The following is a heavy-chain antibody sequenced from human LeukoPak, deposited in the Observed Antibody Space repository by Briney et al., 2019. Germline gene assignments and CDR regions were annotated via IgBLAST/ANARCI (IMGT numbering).Heavy chain of an antibody. V-gene: IGHV3-21*01. CDR3: ASHAFGYYQTCFDY. Sequence: GGSLRLSCAASGFTFSSYSMNWVRQAPGKGLEWVSSISSSSSYIYYAASVKGRFTISRDNSKNTLYLQMSSLRAEDTAVYYCASHAFGYYQTCFDYWGQGTLVTVSS. D-gene: IGHD3-22*01. CDR2: ISSSSSYI. J-gene: IGHJ4*02. CDR1: GFTFSSYS.